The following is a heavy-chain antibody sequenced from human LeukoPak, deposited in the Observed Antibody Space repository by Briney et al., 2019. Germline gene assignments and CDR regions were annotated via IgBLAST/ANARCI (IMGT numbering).Heavy chain of an antibody. CDR1: GDSVSSNSAA. Sequence: SQTLSLTCAISGDSVSSNSAAWTWIRQSPSRGLEWLGRTYYRSKWSDDNAVSVKSRTTINPDTSKNQFSLHLNSMTPEDTAIYYCARGRVTTIANYYYYYIDVWGEGTTVTVSS. D-gene: IGHD4-17*01. J-gene: IGHJ6*03. V-gene: IGHV6-1*01. CDR2: TYYRSKWSD. CDR3: ARGRVTTIANYYYYYIDV.